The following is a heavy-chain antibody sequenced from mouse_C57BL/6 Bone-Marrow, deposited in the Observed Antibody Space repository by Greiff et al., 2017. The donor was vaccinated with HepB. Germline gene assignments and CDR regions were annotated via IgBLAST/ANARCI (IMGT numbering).Heavy chain of an antibody. J-gene: IGHJ2*01. CDR2: IYPGSGST. V-gene: IGHV1-55*01. CDR3: ARRGYYGSSYPLFDY. Sequence: QVHVKQPGAELVKPGASVKMSCKASGYTFTSYWITWVKQRPGQGLEWIGDIYPGSGSTNYNEKFKSKATLTVDTSSSTAYMQFSSLTSEDSAVYYCARRGYYGSSYPLFDYWGQGTPLTVSS. CDR1: GYTFTSYW. D-gene: IGHD1-1*01.